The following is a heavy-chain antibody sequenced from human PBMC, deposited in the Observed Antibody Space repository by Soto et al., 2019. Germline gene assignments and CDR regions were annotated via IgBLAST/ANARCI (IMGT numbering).Heavy chain of an antibody. CDR1: GGSISSSSYY. D-gene: IGHD3-10*01. Sequence: SETLSLTCTVSGGSISSSSYYWGWIRQPPGKGLEWIGSIYYSGSTYYNPSLKSRVTISVDTSKNQFSLRLSSVTAADTAVYYCATLWFGELEAYYYGMDVWGQGTTVTVSS. CDR3: ATLWFGELEAYYYGMDV. J-gene: IGHJ6*02. V-gene: IGHV4-39*01. CDR2: IYYSGST.